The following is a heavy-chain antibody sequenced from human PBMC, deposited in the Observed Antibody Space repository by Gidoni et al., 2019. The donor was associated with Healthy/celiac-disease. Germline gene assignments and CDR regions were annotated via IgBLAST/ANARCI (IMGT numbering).Heavy chain of an antibody. Sequence: AISWVRQAPGQGLEWMGGIIPIFGTANYAQKFQGRVTITADKSTSTAYMELSSLRSEDTAVYYCAREGSYGPDYYYYYGMDVWGQGTTVTVSS. CDR1: A. J-gene: IGHJ6*02. CDR3: AREGSYGPDYYYYYGMDV. V-gene: IGHV1-69*06. CDR2: IIPIFGTA. D-gene: IGHD5-18*01.